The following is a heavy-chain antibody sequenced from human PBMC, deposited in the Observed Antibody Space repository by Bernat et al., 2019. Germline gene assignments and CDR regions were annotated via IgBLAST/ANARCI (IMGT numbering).Heavy chain of an antibody. CDR3: ARMGRAGTGFDY. D-gene: IGHD6-13*01. Sequence: EVQLVESGGGLVQPGGSLRLSCAASGFTFSSYEMNWFRQAPGKGLEWVSYISSSGSTIYYADSVKGRFTIARDNAQNSLYLQMNSLRAGDTAVYYCARMGRAGTGFDYWGQGTLVTVSS. CDR1: GFTFSSYE. J-gene: IGHJ4*02. CDR2: ISSSGSTI. V-gene: IGHV3-48*03.